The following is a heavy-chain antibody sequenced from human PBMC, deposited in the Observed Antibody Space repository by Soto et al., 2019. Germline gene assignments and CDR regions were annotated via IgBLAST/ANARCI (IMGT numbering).Heavy chain of an antibody. CDR3: AREWSAAGHFYGMDV. J-gene: IGHJ6*02. CDR1: GCTFTSYD. V-gene: IGHV1-8*01. CDR2: MNTNSDDT. Sequence: AAVKVSCKTCGCTFTSYDINWVRQAPGQGLEWVGWMNTNSDDTRSAQKFRGRLTLTRDKSMRAVYMKLSNLRPDDTAVYYCAREWSAAGHFYGMDVWGQGTTVTVSS. D-gene: IGHD6-13*01.